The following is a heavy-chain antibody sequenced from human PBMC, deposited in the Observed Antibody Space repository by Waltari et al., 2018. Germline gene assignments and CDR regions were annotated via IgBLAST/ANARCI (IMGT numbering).Heavy chain of an antibody. CDR3: ATAQTYYYDSSGYYPWDY. D-gene: IGHD3-22*01. CDR1: GYTFTDYY. J-gene: IGHJ4*02. V-gene: IGHV1-69-2*01. CDR2: VDPEDGET. Sequence: EVQLVQSGAEVKKPGATVKISCKVSGYTFTDYYMHWVQQAPGKGLEWMGLVDPEDGETIYAEKFQGRVTITADTSTDTAYMELSSLRSEDTAVYYCATAQTYYYDSSGYYPWDYWGQGTLVTVSS.